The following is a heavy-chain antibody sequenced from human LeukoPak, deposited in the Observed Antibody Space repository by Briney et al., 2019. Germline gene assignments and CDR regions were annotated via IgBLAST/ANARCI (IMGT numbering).Heavy chain of an antibody. D-gene: IGHD1-26*01. CDR2: LSPSGGST. Sequence: ASVKVSCKASGYTFTSYYIHWVRQAPGQGLEWMGILSPSGGSTTYAQKFQGRVTMTRDTSKNQFSLKLSSVTAADTAVYYCARRRLDRVGATLHYYYGMDVWGQGTTVTVSS. CDR3: ARRRLDRVGATLHYYYGMDV. CDR1: GYTFTSYY. J-gene: IGHJ6*02. V-gene: IGHV1-46*01.